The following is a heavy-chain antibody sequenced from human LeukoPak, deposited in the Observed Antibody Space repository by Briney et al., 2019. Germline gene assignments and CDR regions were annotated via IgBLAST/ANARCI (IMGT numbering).Heavy chain of an antibody. CDR1: GFTFSTYA. CDR3: VRDQGGAVSY. Sequence: GGSLRLSCAASGFTFSTYAMSWVRQAPGKGLEWVSSISGGGETTHHAESVKGRFTISRDNSKNTLYLQMNSLRVEDTAIYYCVRDQGGAVSYWGQGTLVTVSS. V-gene: IGHV3-23*01. D-gene: IGHD3-16*01. CDR2: ISGGGETT. J-gene: IGHJ4*02.